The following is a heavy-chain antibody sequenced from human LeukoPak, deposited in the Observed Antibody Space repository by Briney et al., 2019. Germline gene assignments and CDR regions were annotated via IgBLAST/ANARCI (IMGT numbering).Heavy chain of an antibody. V-gene: IGHV4-39*01. D-gene: IGHD6-6*01. CDR1: GGSISSSSYY. CDR2: IYYSGST. Sequence: SETLSLTCTVSGGSISSSSYYWGWIRQPPGKGLEWIGSIYYSGSTYYNPSLKSRVTISVDTSKNQFSLKLSSVTAADTAVYYCARNPYSSSSWPKVYYFDYWGQGTLVTVSS. J-gene: IGHJ4*02. CDR3: ARNPYSSSSWPKVYYFDY.